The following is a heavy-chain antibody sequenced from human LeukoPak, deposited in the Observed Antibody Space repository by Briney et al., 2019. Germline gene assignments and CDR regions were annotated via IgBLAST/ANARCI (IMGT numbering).Heavy chain of an antibody. CDR2: IHKSGTT. CDR3: ARVFGGNSLDY. V-gene: IGHV4-4*07. D-gene: IGHD1-26*01. CDR1: LGSINNYY. Sequence: SETLSLTCKVSLGSINNYYWSWIRQAAGKGLEWIGHIHKSGTTYYSPSLKTRVTMSIDTSKNQFSLQLSAVSAADTAIYYCARVFGGNSLDYWGQGTLVAVSS. J-gene: IGHJ4*02.